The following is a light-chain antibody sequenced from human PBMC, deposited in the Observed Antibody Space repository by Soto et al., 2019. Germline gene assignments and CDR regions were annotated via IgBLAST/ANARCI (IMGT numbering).Light chain of an antibody. CDR3: QSYDSSLSGVV. J-gene: IGLJ2*01. CDR1: SSNIGAGYD. Sequence: QSVLTQPPSVSGAPGQRVTISCTGSSSNIGAGYDVHWYQQLPGTAPKLLIHVNINQPSGVPDRFSGSKSGTSASLAITGLQAEDEADYYCQSYDSSLSGVVFGGGTKVTVL. CDR2: VNI. V-gene: IGLV1-40*01.